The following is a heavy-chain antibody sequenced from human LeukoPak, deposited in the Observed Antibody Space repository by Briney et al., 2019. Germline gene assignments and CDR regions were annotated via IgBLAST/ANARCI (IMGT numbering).Heavy chain of an antibody. V-gene: IGHV4-59*01. J-gene: IGHJ3*02. Sequence: PSETLSLTCTVSSDSISGYYWSWIRQPPGKGLEWLGYIYSSGSTNYNPSLNSRVTISVDTSKNQFSLKLSSVTAADTAVYYCARGGYYGSGRAAFDIWGQGTMVTVSS. D-gene: IGHD3-10*01. CDR2: IYSSGST. CDR1: SDSISGYY. CDR3: ARGGYYGSGRAAFDI.